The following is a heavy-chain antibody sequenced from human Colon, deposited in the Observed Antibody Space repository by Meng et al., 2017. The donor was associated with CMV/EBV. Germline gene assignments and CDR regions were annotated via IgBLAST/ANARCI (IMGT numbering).Heavy chain of an antibody. CDR1: GFTFSCYW. D-gene: IGHD3-22*01. CDR3: ARDYFDNSPPHDY. Sequence: GESLKISCAASGFTFSCYWMHWVRQAPEKGLVWVSRINSDGSRTNYADSVKGRFSISRDSAKNSLYLQMNSLRAEDTAVYYCARDYFDNSPPHDYWGQGTLVTVSS. CDR2: INSDGSRT. V-gene: IGHV3-74*01. J-gene: IGHJ4*02.